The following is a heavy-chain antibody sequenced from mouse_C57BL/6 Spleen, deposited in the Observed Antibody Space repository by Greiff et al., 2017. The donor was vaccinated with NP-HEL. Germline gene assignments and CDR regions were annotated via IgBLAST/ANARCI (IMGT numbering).Heavy chain of an antibody. D-gene: IGHD4-1*01. J-gene: IGHJ1*03. CDR1: GYTFTSYW. Sequence: VQLQQPGAELVKPGASVKMSCKASGYTFTSYWITWVKQRPGQGLEWIGDIYPGSGSTNYNEKFKSKATLTVDTSSSTAYMQLSSLTSEDSAVYYCATWGNWDNWYFDVWGTGTTVTVSS. V-gene: IGHV1-55*01. CDR2: IYPGSGST. CDR3: ATWGNWDNWYFDV.